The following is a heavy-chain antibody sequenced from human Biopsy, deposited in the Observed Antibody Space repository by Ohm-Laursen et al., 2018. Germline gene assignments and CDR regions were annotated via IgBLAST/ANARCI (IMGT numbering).Heavy chain of an antibody. CDR3: VRLNRRGNIIFFDY. D-gene: IGHD3/OR15-3a*01. CDR2: RFHSGSP. V-gene: IGHV4-59*08. CDR1: GGPITADF. Sequence: SDTLSLTCTVLGGPITADFWTWIRQTPGERLEWIGYRFHSGSPMYNPSLKSRVTISEDTSKSQFSLTLTSGTAADTAVYYCVRLNRRGNIIFFDYWGRGTLVTVSS. J-gene: IGHJ4*02.